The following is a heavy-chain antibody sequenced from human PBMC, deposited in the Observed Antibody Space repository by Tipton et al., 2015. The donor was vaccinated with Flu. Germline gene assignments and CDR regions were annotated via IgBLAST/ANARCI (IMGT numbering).Heavy chain of an antibody. V-gene: IGHV4-61*02. J-gene: IGHJ4*02. CDR3: ARSKYPPQGGVVDDY. D-gene: IGHD3-3*01. Sequence: TLSLTCTVSGGSISSGSYYWSWIRQPAGKGLEWIGRIYTSASTNYNPSLKSRVTISVDTSKNQFSLKLSSVTAADTAVYYCARSKYPPQGGVVDDYWGQGTLVTVSS. CDR1: GGSISSGSYY. CDR2: IYTSAST.